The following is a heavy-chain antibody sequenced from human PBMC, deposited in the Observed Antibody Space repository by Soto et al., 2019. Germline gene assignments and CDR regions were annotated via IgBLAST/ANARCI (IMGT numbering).Heavy chain of an antibody. CDR3: ARHGRYSWKEIDYYGMDV. CDR1: GYSFTNYW. J-gene: IGHJ6*02. V-gene: IGHV5-51*01. D-gene: IGHD1-20*01. CDR2: IYPGDPDT. Sequence: LKISCKGSGYSFTNYWIGWVRQMPGKGLEWMGIIYPGDPDTRYSPSFQGQVTISADKSISTAYLQWSSLKASDTAMYYCARHGRYSWKEIDYYGMDVWGQGTTVTVSS.